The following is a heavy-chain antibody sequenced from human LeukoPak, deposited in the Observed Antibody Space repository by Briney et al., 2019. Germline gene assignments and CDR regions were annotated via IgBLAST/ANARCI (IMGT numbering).Heavy chain of an antibody. D-gene: IGHD3-22*01. CDR3: ARGPYYYDSSGYYGFGWYFDL. V-gene: IGHV4-4*02. CDR2: IYHSGST. CDR1: GGSISSSNW. Sequence: SETLSLTCAVSGGSISSSNWWSWVRQPPGKGPEWIREIYHSGSTNYNPSLKSRVTISVDKSKNQFSLKLSSVTAADTAVYYCARGPYYYDSSGYYGFGWYFDLWGRGTLVTVSS. J-gene: IGHJ2*01.